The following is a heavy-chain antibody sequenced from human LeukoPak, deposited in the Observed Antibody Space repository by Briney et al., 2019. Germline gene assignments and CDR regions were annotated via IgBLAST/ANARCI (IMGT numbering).Heavy chain of an antibody. D-gene: IGHD2-15*01. CDR3: AKVRVGTAHFDY. J-gene: IGHJ4*02. Sequence: PGGSLRLSCAASGFTFSSYGMHWVRQAPGKGLEWVAVISYDGSNEYYADSVKGRFTISRDNSKNTLYLQMNSPRAEDTAVYYCAKVRVGTAHFDYWGQGTLVTVSS. CDR1: GFTFSSYG. CDR2: ISYDGSNE. V-gene: IGHV3-30*18.